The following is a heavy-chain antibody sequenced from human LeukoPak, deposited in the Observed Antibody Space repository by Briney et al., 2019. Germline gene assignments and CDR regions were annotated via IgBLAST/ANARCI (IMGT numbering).Heavy chain of an antibody. D-gene: IGHD4-11*01. J-gene: IGHJ6*03. CDR1: GYTFTSYD. CDR2: MNPNSGNT. CDR3: ARFNYVYSKIYYYMDV. Sequence: ASVKVSCKASGYTFTSYDINWVRQATGQGLEWMGWMNPNSGNTGYAQKFQGRVTMTRNTSISTAYMELSSLRSEDTAVYYCARFNYVYSKIYYYMDVWGKGTTVTVSS. V-gene: IGHV1-8*01.